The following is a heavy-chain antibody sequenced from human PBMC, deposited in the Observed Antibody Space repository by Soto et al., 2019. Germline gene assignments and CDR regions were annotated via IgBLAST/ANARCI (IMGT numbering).Heavy chain of an antibody. CDR1: GFTFSSYW. D-gene: IGHD1-26*01. Sequence: GGSLRLSCAASGFTFSSYWMSWVRQAPGKGLEWVANIKQDGSEKYYVDSVKGRFTISRDNAKNSLYLQMNSLRAEDTAVYYCARESSGSYTDKVDYWGQGTLVTVSS. CDR3: ARESSGSYTDKVDY. CDR2: IKQDGSEK. J-gene: IGHJ4*02. V-gene: IGHV3-7*05.